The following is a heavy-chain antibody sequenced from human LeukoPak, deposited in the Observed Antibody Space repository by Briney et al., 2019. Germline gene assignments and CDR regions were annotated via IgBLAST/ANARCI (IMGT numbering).Heavy chain of an antibody. CDR3: ARVARDFWSGYYTVMHYYMDV. J-gene: IGHJ6*03. CDR1: GFTFSSYD. Sequence: GGSLRLSCAASGFTFSSYDMHWVRQAPGKGLEWVSAIGTAGDTYYPGSVKGRFTISRENAKNSLYLQMNSLRAGDTAVYYCARVARDFWSGYYTVMHYYMDVWGKGTTVTVSS. CDR2: IGTAGDT. D-gene: IGHD3-3*01. V-gene: IGHV3-13*01.